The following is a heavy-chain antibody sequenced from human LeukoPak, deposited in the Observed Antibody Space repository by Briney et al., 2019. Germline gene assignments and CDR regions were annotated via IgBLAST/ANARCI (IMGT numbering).Heavy chain of an antibody. CDR1: GYTFTNYD. Sequence: ASVKVSCKASGYTFTNYDINWVRQAAGQGLEWMGWMNPNSGDTDYVLKFRGKVTMTRDTSISTAYMELSSLTYEDSAMYYCTRSGFGGGVHFDFWGQRTPVTVSS. CDR2: MNPNSGDT. D-gene: IGHD3-10*01. CDR3: TRSGFGGGVHFDF. V-gene: IGHV1-8*01. J-gene: IGHJ4*02.